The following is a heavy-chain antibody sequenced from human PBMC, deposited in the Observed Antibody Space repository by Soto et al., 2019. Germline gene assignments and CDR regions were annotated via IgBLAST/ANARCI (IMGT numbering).Heavy chain of an antibody. CDR3: ATGYYYGSGSYYRAFDI. Sequence: SETLSLTCTVSGGSISSGGYYWSWIRQHPGKGLEWIGYIYYSGSAYYNPSLKSRVTISVDTSKNQFSLKLSSVTAADTAVYYCATGYYYGSGSYYRAFDIWGQGTMVTVSS. D-gene: IGHD3-10*01. CDR1: GGSISSGGYY. CDR2: IYYSGSA. J-gene: IGHJ3*02. V-gene: IGHV4-31*03.